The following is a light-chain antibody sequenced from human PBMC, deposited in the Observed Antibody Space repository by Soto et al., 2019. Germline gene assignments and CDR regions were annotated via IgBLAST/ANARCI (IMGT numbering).Light chain of an antibody. Sequence: DIQMPQSPSTLSASVGDRVSVTCRASQGIGRSLAWYQQKPGKAPNILIYKASTLKSGVPSRFSGSGSGTEFTLTISSLQPDDFATYYCQHYNSYSEAFGQGTKVDI. J-gene: IGKJ1*01. V-gene: IGKV1-5*03. CDR1: QGIGRS. CDR2: KAS. CDR3: QHYNSYSEA.